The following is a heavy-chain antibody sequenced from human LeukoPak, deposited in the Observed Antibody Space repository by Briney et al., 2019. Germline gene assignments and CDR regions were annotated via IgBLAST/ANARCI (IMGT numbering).Heavy chain of an antibody. Sequence: GASVKVSCKAPGDTFGRYALTWVRQAPGQGLEWLGGVIPISVKPNYAQNFQGRVTITTDESTSTAYMEMSSLRSEDTAMYYCARGRLPGVDAFNIWGQGTMVIVSS. J-gene: IGHJ3*02. CDR2: VIPISVKP. CDR1: GDTFGRYA. CDR3: ARGRLPGVDAFNI. V-gene: IGHV1-69*05.